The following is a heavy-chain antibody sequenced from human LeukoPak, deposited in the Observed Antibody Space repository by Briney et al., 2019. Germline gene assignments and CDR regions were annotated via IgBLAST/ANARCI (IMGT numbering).Heavy chain of an antibody. CDR3: ATDPYRDAPDYFDY. V-gene: IGHV3-30-3*01. CDR2: ISDDGTFT. Sequence: PGTSLRLSCAASGFTFSRYAIHWVRQAPGKGLEWVAVISDDGTFTLYGDSVRGRLTISRDSSKNTVYLQMNSLRPEDTAVYYCATDPYRDAPDYFDYWGQGTLVTVSS. CDR1: GFTFSRYA. J-gene: IGHJ4*02. D-gene: IGHD1-14*01.